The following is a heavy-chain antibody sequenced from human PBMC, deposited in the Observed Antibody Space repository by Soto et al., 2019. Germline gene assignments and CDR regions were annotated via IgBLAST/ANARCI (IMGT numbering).Heavy chain of an antibody. Sequence: LRHSCGAAGCTFSTYWMTWVRQAPGKGLEWVANIKQDGSEKYYVDSVKGRFTISRDNAKNSLYLQMNSLRAEDTAVYYCARGREGRLPAFDIWGQGIMVTVSS. CDR3: ARGREGRLPAFDI. J-gene: IGHJ3*02. V-gene: IGHV3-7*01. D-gene: IGHD4-17*01. CDR1: GCTFSTYW. CDR2: IKQDGSEK.